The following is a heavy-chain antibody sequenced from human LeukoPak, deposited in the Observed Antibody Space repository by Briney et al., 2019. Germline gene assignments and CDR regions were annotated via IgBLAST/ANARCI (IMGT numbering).Heavy chain of an antibody. J-gene: IGHJ5*02. V-gene: IGHV1-18*04. CDR2: ISAYNGNT. D-gene: IGHD3-10*01. Sequence: ASVKVSCKASGYTFTSYGISWVRQAPGQGLEGMGWISAYNGNTNYAQKLQGRVTMTTDTSTSTAYMELRSLRSDDTAVYYCARANMVRGVIIRNWFDPWGQGTLVTVSS. CDR3: ARANMVRGVIIRNWFDP. CDR1: GYTFTSYG.